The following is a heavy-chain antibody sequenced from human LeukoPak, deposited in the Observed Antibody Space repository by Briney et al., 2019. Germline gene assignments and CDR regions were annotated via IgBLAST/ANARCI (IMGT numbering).Heavy chain of an antibody. J-gene: IGHJ6*02. D-gene: IGHD3-3*01. V-gene: IGHV3-30-3*01. Sequence: GGSLRLSCAASGFTFSSYAMHWVRQAPGKGLEWVAVISYDGSNKYYADSVKGRFTISRDNSKNTLYLQMNSLRAEDTAVYYCARDNPSDPVYDFWSGHYYYYGMDVWGQGTTVTVSS. CDR3: ARDNPSDPVYDFWSGHYYYYGMDV. CDR2: ISYDGSNK. CDR1: GFTFSSYA.